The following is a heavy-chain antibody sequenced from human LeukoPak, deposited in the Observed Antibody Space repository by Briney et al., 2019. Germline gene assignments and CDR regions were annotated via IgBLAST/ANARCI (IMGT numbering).Heavy chain of an antibody. V-gene: IGHV3-53*01. CDR1: GFTVSSNY. CDR2: IYSGGST. J-gene: IGHJ4*02. Sequence: GGSLRLSCAASGFTVSSNYMSWVRQAPGKGLEWVSVIYSGGSTYYADSVKGRFTISRDNSKNTLYLQMNSLRAEDTAVYYCARDFRYQDSSGYYSFDYWGQGTLVTVSS. D-gene: IGHD3-22*01. CDR3: ARDFRYQDSSGYYSFDY.